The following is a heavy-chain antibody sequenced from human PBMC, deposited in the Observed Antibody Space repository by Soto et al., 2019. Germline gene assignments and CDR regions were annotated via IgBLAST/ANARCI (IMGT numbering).Heavy chain of an antibody. D-gene: IGHD2-8*01. CDR3: ARPVRMRLYDAFDI. CDR2: IYYSGST. J-gene: IGHJ3*02. V-gene: IGHV4-39*01. Sequence: SETLSLTCTVSGGSISSSSYYWGWIRQPPGKGLEWIGSIYYSGSTYYNPSLKSRVTISVDTSKNQFSLKLSSVTAADTAVYYCARPVRMRLYDAFDIWGQGTMVTVSS. CDR1: GGSISSSSYY.